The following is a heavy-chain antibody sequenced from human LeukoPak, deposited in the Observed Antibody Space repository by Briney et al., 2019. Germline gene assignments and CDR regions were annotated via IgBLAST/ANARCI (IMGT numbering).Heavy chain of an antibody. V-gene: IGHV4-38-2*02. CDR2: IYHSGST. D-gene: IGHD6-13*01. Sequence: SETLSPTCTVSGYSISSGYYWGWIRQPPGKGLEWIGSIYHSGSTYYNPSLKSRVTISVDTSKNQFSLKLSSVTAADTAVYYCARQIAAAAPVDYWGQGTLVTVSS. J-gene: IGHJ4*02. CDR1: GYSISSGYY. CDR3: ARQIAAAAPVDY.